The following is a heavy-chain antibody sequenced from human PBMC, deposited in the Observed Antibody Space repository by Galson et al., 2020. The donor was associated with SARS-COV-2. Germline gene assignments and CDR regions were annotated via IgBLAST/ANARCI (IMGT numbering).Heavy chain of an antibody. Sequence: SETLSLTCTVSGGSISSSSYYWGWIRQPPGKGLEWIGSIYYSGSTYYNPSLKSRVTISVDTSKNQFSLKLSSVTAADTAVYYCARDWSSGGFYWGQGTLVTVSS. CDR1: GGSISSSSYY. CDR3: ARDWSSGGFY. D-gene: IGHD2-15*01. J-gene: IGHJ4*02. CDR2: IYYSGST. V-gene: IGHV4-39*07.